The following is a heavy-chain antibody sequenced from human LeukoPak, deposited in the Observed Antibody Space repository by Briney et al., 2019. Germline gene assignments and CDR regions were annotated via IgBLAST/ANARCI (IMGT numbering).Heavy chain of an antibody. Sequence: GGSLRLSCAASGFTFSSYWMHWVRQAPGKGLVWVSLITTDGSTTIYADSLKGRFTISRDNAKITLYLQMNSLRAEDTAVYYCVRDGGGTTPFDSWGQGTLVTVSS. D-gene: IGHD1-1*01. J-gene: IGHJ4*02. CDR3: VRDGGGTTPFDS. CDR1: GFTFSSYW. CDR2: ITTDGSTT. V-gene: IGHV3-74*01.